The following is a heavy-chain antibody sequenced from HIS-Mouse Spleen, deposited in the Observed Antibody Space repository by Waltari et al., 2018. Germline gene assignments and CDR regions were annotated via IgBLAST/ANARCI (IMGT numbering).Heavy chain of an antibody. D-gene: IGHD6-13*01. CDR3: AREIPYSSSWYDWYFDL. V-gene: IGHV4-39*07. Sequence: QLQLQESGPGLVKPSETLSLTCTVSGGSISSSSYYLGLIRQPPGKGLEWIGSIYYSGSTYYNPSLKSRVTISVDTSKNQFSLKLSSVTAADTAVYYCAREIPYSSSWYDWYFDLWGRGTLVTVSS. J-gene: IGHJ2*01. CDR2: IYYSGST. CDR1: GGSISSSSYY.